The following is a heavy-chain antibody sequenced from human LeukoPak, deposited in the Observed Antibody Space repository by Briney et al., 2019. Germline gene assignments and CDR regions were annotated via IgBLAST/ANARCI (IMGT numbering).Heavy chain of an antibody. J-gene: IGHJ4*02. CDR3: ARHLRSQPFHY. CDR2: IYPGDFDT. D-gene: IGHD3-10*01. Sequence: GESLRISCKASGYSFTNYWIGWVRQMPGKGLEWMGIIYPGDFDTRYSPSLQGQVTISADKSLTTAYLMWSSLKASDSAIYYCARHLRSQPFHYWGQGTLVTVSS. CDR1: GYSFTNYW. V-gene: IGHV5-51*01.